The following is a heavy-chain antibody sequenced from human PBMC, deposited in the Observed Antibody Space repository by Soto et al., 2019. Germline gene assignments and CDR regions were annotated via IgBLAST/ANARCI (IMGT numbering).Heavy chain of an antibody. J-gene: IGHJ4*02. V-gene: IGHV1-18*01. CDR3: AGGAIGHKTVPAAYFDY. Sequence: ASVKVSCKASGYTFTSYGISWVRQAPGQGLEWMGWISAYNGNTNYAQKLQGRVTMTTDTSTSTAYMELRSLRSDDTAVYYCAGGAIGHKTVPAAYFDYWGQGTLVTVSS. D-gene: IGHD2-2*01. CDR1: GYTFTSYG. CDR2: ISAYNGNT.